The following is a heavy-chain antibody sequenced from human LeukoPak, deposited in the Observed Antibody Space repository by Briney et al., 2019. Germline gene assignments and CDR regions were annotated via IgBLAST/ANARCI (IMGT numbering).Heavy chain of an antibody. V-gene: IGHV4-59*01. CDR2: IYYSGST. CDR3: ARGSMITFGGVIVPFDY. CDR1: GGSISSYY. J-gene: IGHJ4*02. Sequence: KPSETLPLTCTVSGGSISSYYWSWIRQPPGKGLEWIGYIYYSGSTNYNPSLKSRVTISVDTSKNQFSLKLSSATAADTAVYYCARGSMITFGGVIVPFDYWGQGTLVTVSS. D-gene: IGHD3-16*02.